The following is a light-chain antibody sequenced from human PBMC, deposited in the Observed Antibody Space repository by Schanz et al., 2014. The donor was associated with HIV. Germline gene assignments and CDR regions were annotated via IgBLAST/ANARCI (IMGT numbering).Light chain of an antibody. J-gene: IGKJ1*01. CDR3: MQCRQAPPT. V-gene: IGKV2-28*01. CDR1: HNLLHSNGYNY. CDR2: LGS. Sequence: DIVLTQSPLSQPVTPGEPASFSCRSSHNLLHSNGYNYLDWYVQKPGQSPQLLIFLGSHRASGVPYRFSGSGSGTDFTLKISRVEAEDVGVYYCMQCRQAPPTFGQGTKVDIK.